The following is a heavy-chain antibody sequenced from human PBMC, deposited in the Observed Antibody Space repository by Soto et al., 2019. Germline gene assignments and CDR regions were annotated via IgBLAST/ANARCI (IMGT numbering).Heavy chain of an antibody. J-gene: IGHJ6*02. Sequence: ASVKVSCKASGYTFTSYGISWVRQAPGQGLERMGWISAYNGNTNYAQKLQGRVTMTTDTSTSTAYMELRSLRSDDTAVYYCARDFLIVVVPAAMPRSGYYYYGMDVWGQGTTVTVSS. V-gene: IGHV1-18*01. CDR1: GYTFTSYG. CDR3: ARDFLIVVVPAAMPRSGYYYYGMDV. CDR2: ISAYNGNT. D-gene: IGHD2-2*01.